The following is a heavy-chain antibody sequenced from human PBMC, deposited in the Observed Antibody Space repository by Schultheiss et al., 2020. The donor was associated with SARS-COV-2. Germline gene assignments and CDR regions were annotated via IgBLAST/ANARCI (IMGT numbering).Heavy chain of an antibody. CDR2: IIPIFGTA. V-gene: IGHV1-69*06. J-gene: IGHJ4*02. CDR1: GGTFSSYA. D-gene: IGHD5-24*01. CDR3: ASGMATMGGGFDY. Sequence: SVKVSCKASGGTFSSYAISWVRQAPGQGLEWMGGIIPIFGTANYAQKFQGRVTITADKSTSTAYMELSSLRAGDTAVYYCASGMATMGGGFDYWGQGTLVTVSS.